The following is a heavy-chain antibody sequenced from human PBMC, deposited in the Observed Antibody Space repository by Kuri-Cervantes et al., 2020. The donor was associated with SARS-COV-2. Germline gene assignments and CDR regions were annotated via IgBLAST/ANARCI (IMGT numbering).Heavy chain of an antibody. CDR2: ISYDGSNK. J-gene: IGHJ5*02. D-gene: IGHD6-6*01. CDR1: GFTFSSYG. Sequence: GGSLRLSCAASGFTFSSYGLHWVRQAPGKGLEGVAVISYDGSNKYYADSVKGRFTISSDNSKNTQNLQMNRLRAEDTAVYYCSRGGIAARRGDNWFDPWGQGTLVTVSS. V-gene: IGHV3-33*05. CDR3: SRGGIAARRGDNWFDP.